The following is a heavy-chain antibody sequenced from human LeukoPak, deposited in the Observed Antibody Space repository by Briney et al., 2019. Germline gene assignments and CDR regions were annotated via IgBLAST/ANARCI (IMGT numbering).Heavy chain of an antibody. CDR2: ISYDGRES. J-gene: IGHJ1*01. CDR3: GAGPADCGKDCHNIYRYFQY. V-gene: IGHV3-30*14. CDR1: GFSLSSYA. D-gene: IGHD2-21*01. Sequence: GGSLRLSCAASGFSLSSYATHWVRKAPGKGLEWVAVISYDGRESYYADSVKGRFTISRDNSKNTLYLQMNSLRTEDTAVYYCGAGPADCGKDCHNIYRYFQYWGQGTLVTASS.